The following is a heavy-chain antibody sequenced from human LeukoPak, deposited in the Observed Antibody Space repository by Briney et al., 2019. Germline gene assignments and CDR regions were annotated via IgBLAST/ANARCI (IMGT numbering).Heavy chain of an antibody. Sequence: SETLSLTCTVSGDSIGSYYWSWIRQPAGRGLEWLGRIYYTGSAHYNPSLQSRVTFSVDTSKNQFFVNLSSVTAADTAVYYCVSRYCSGGTCSFDSWGQGILVAVSS. V-gene: IGHV4-4*07. D-gene: IGHD2-15*01. CDR3: VSRYCSGGTCSFDS. CDR2: IYYTGSA. CDR1: GDSIGSYY. J-gene: IGHJ4*02.